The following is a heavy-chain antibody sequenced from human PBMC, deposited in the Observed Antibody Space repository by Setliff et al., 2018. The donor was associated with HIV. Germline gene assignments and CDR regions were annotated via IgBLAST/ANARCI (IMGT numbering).Heavy chain of an antibody. CDR2: VYYSGGT. V-gene: IGHV4-39*01. Sequence: SETLSLTCTVSGGSVSDTSYYWGWIRQPPGKGLEWLANVYYSGGTYYNPSLNSRVTISVDTSRNQFSLKLTSVTAADTALYFCARLGDSGYDFRGYFDYWGQGKLVTVPQ. CDR1: GGSVSDTSYY. J-gene: IGHJ4*02. D-gene: IGHD5-12*01. CDR3: ARLGDSGYDFRGYFDY.